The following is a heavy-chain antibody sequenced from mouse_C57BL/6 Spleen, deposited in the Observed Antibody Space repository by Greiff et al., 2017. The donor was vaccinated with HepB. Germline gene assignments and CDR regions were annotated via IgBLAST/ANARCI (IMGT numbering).Heavy chain of an antibody. V-gene: IGHV1-55*01. Sequence: QVQLQQSGAELVKPGASVKMSCKASGYTFTSYWITWVKQRPGQGLEWIGDIYPGSGSTNYNEKFKSKATLTVDTSSSTAYMQLSSLTSEDSAVYYCAAYYGSSLYYYAMDYWGQGTSVTVSS. J-gene: IGHJ4*01. D-gene: IGHD1-1*01. CDR1: GYTFTSYW. CDR2: IYPGSGST. CDR3: AAYYGSSLYYYAMDY.